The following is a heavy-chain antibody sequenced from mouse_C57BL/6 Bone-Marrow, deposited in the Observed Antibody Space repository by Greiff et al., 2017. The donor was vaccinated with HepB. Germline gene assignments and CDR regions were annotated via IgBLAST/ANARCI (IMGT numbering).Heavy chain of an antibody. J-gene: IGHJ3*01. D-gene: IGHD1-1*01. CDR1: GFTFSNYW. CDR3: TYYGSFALFAY. CDR2: IRLKSDNYAT. Sequence: EVHLVESGGGLVQPGGSMKLSCVASGFTFSNYWMNWVRQSPEKGLEWVAQIRLKSDNYATHYAESVKGRFTISRDDYKSSVYLQMNNLRAEDTGIYYCTYYGSFALFAYWGQGTLVTVSA. V-gene: IGHV6-3*01.